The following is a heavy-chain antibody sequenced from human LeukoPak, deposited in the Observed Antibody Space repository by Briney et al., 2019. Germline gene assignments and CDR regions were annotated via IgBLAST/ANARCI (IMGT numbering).Heavy chain of an antibody. D-gene: IGHD1-26*01. CDR1: GFIFSSYA. CDR3: ARDTLDSGSYWRIDY. Sequence: GGSLRLSCTASGFIFSSYAMHWVRQAPGKGLEWVAVISYDGNYKYYADSVKGRFTISRDNSKNTLYLQMNSLRAEDTAVYYCARDTLDSGSYWRIDYWGQGTLVTVSS. J-gene: IGHJ4*02. CDR2: ISYDGNYK. V-gene: IGHV3-30*03.